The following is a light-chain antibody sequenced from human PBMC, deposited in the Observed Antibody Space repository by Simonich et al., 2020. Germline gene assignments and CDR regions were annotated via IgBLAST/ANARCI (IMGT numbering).Light chain of an antibody. J-gene: IGLJ3*02. Sequence: QSALTQPASVSGSPGQSITISCTGTSSDVGSYNLVSWYQQHPGKAPQLMIYEGSKRPSGVANRFSGSKSGNTASLTISGLQAEDEADYYCSSYTSSSTSVFGGGTKLTVL. CDR2: EGS. CDR3: SSYTSSSTSV. V-gene: IGLV2-14*02. CDR1: SSDVGSYNL.